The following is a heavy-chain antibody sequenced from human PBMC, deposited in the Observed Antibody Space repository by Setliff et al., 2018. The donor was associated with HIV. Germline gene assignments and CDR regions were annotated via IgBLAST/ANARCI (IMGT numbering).Heavy chain of an antibody. CDR2: IYYSGTT. D-gene: IGHD3-22*01. J-gene: IGHJ5*02. V-gene: IGHV4-59*11. Sequence: KPSETLSLTCTVSGGSISSHYWSWIRQPPGKGLEWIGYIYYSGTTNYNPSLKSRVTISVDTSKNQFSLKLSSLTAADTAVYYCARDHYDSSGYFSPSWFDPWGQGTLVTVS. CDR1: GGSISSHY. CDR3: ARDHYDSSGYFSPSWFDP.